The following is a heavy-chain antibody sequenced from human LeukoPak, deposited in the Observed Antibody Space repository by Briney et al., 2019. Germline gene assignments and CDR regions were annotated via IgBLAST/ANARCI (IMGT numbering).Heavy chain of an antibody. CDR1: GYTFTSYG. V-gene: IGHV1-18*01. J-gene: IGHJ4*02. CDR2: ISAYNGNT. D-gene: IGHD4-17*01. Sequence: GASVKVSCKASGYTFTSYGISWVRQAPGQGLEWMGWISAYNGNTNYAQKLQGRVTMTTDTSTSTAYMELRSLRSDDTAVYYCAREEYGDYVGYFDYWGQGTLVTVSS. CDR3: AREEYGDYVGYFDY.